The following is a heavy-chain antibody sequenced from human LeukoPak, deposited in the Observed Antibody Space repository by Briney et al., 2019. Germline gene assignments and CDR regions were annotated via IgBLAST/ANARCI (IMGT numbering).Heavy chain of an antibody. D-gene: IGHD3-10*01. CDR2: ISGSGGST. CDR3: AKVYYGSGSYNYFDY. V-gene: IGHV3-23*01. Sequence: PGGSLRLSCAASGFTFSSYAMSWVRQAPGEGLEWVSAISGSGGSTYYADSVKGRFTISRDNSKNTLYLQMNSLRAEDTAVYYCAKVYYGSGSYNYFDYWGQGTLVTVSS. J-gene: IGHJ4*02. CDR1: GFTFSSYA.